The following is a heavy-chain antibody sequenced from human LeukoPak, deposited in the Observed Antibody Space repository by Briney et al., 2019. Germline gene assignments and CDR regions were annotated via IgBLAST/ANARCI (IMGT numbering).Heavy chain of an antibody. CDR2: IYYSGST. D-gene: IGHD3-22*01. V-gene: IGHV4-59*01. CDR1: GGSISSYY. CDR3: ARDYDSSGNSLD. Sequence: ASETLSLTCTVSGGSISSYYWSWIRQPPGKGLEWIGYIYYSGSTNYNPSLKSRVTISVDTSKNHFSLKLSSVTAADTAVYYCARDYDSSGNSLDWGQGTLVNVYS. J-gene: IGHJ4*02.